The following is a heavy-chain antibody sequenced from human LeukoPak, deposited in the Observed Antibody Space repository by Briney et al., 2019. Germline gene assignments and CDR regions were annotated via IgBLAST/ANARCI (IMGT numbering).Heavy chain of an antibody. CDR1: GFTFSSYW. CDR2: INTDGSST. D-gene: IGHD3-3*01. J-gene: IGHJ6*03. V-gene: IGHV3-74*01. CDR3: ARGGPIFGVVIRGGYYMDV. Sequence: GGSLRLSCAASGFTFSSYWMHWVRQAPGKGLVWVSRINTDGSSTSYADSVKGRFTISRDNAKNTLYLQMNSLRAEDTAVYYCARGGPIFGVVIRGGYYMDVWGKGTTVTVSS.